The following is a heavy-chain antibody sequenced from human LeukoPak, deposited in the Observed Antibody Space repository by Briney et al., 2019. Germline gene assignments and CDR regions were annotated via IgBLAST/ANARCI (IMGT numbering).Heavy chain of an antibody. V-gene: IGHV1-2*02. CDR3: ARDGGGYCSGGSCFFDY. D-gene: IGHD2-15*01. CDR2: INPNSGGT. Sequence: GASVTVSFKASGYTFTGYYMHWVRQAPGQGVEWMGWINPNSGGTNYAQKFQGRVTMTRDTSISTAYMELSRLRSDDTAVYYCARDGGGYCSGGSCFFDYWGQGTLVTVSS. CDR1: GYTFTGYY. J-gene: IGHJ4*02.